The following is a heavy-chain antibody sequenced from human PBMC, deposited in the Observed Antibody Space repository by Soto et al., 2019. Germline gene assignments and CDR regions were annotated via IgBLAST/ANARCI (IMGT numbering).Heavy chain of an antibody. Sequence: GGSLRLSCAASGFTVSSNYMSWVRQAPGKGLEWVSVIYSGGSTYYADSVKGRFTISRDNSKNTLYLHMNSLRAEDTAVYFCALARPLDYWGQGTLVTVSS. CDR1: GFTVSSNY. CDR2: IYSGGST. J-gene: IGHJ4*02. CDR3: ALARPLDY. V-gene: IGHV3-66*01. D-gene: IGHD6-6*01.